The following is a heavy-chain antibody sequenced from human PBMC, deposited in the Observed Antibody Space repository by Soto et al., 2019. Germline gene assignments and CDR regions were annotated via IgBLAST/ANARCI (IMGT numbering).Heavy chain of an antibody. V-gene: IGHV3-74*03. CDR3: AKVKGGSGARGDPLDL. D-gene: IGHD2-15*01. CDR1: GLTLSNYW. J-gene: IGHJ5*02. CDR2: INSDGITT. Sequence: EVQLVESGGGPVQAGGSLRLSCAASGLTLSNYWMQWVRQGPGKGLVWVAHINSDGITTKYAESVKGRFTISRDDAKNMLYLQMNSLRHDVTAVYYCAKVKGGSGARGDPLDLWGQGILVTVSS.